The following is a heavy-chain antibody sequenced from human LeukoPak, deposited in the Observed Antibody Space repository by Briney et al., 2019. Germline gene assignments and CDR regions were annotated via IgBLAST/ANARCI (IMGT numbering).Heavy chain of an antibody. J-gene: IGHJ6*02. Sequence: PGGSLRLSCAASGFSFSSYEMKWVRQAPGKGLEWVSSISSSSSYIYYADSVKGRFTISRDNAKNSLYLQMNSLRAEDTAVYYCARDGPPLWSPLRGEQWDGMDVWGQGTTVTVSS. D-gene: IGHD3-10*01. CDR2: ISSSSSYI. CDR3: ARDGPPLWSPLRGEQWDGMDV. CDR1: GFSFSSYE. V-gene: IGHV3-21*01.